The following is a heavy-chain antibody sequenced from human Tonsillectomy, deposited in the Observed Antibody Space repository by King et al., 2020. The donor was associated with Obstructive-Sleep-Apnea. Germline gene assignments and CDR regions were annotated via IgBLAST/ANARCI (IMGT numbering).Heavy chain of an antibody. D-gene: IGHD3-22*01. CDR1: GYTFSDYG. J-gene: IGHJ3*02. CDR2: INAGNGNT. Sequence: VQLVQSGAEVKKPGAAVKVSCKASGYTFSDYGIHWVRQAPGQSLEWMGWINAGNGNTKYSQKFQDRVTVNRATPANTVYLELSSLRFADTAVYYCAGRGHYYDIHVYYWAFDIWGQGTMVTVSS. CDR3: AGRGHYYDIHVYYWAFDI. V-gene: IGHV1-3*01.